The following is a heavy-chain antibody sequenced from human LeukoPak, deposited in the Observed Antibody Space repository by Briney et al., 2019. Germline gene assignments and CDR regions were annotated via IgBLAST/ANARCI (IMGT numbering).Heavy chain of an antibody. V-gene: IGHV3-23*01. CDR3: AKKPAAGYCSGGSCSTYYYYNGMDV. D-gene: IGHD2-15*01. J-gene: IGHJ6*02. CDR2: ISGSGSNS. Sequence: PGGSLRLSCAGSGFTFGNYAMSWVRQAPGKGLEWVSTISGSGSNSYYADSVKGRLTISRDNSKNTLYLQMNSLRAEDTAEYYCAKKPAAGYCSGGSCSTYYYYNGMDVWGQGTTVTVSS. CDR1: GFTFGNYA.